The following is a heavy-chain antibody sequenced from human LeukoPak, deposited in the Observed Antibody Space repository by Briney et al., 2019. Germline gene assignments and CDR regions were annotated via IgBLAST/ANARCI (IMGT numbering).Heavy chain of an antibody. V-gene: IGHV5-51*01. CDR1: GYRFTSYW. CDR3: AIPRGAWHNASDI. J-gene: IGHJ3*02. Sequence: PGESLKISCKGSGYRFTSYWIGWVRQMPGKGLEWMGIIYPGDFDTRYSPSFEGQVTISADKSISTAYLQWTSLKASDSAMYYCAIPRGAWHNASDIWGPGTMVTVSS. CDR2: IYPGDFDT.